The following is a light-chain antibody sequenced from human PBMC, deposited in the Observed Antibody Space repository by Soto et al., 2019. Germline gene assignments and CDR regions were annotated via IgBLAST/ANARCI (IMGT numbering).Light chain of an antibody. V-gene: IGLV1-40*01. CDR2: GNS. Sequence: QSVLTQPPSVYGAPGQRVTSSCTGSSSNIGAGYDVHWYQQLPGTAPKLLIYGNSNRPSGVPDRFSGSKSGTSASLAITGLQAEDEADYYCQSYDSSLSGRGVFGTGTKLTVL. CDR3: QSYDSSLSGRGV. CDR1: SSNIGAGYD. J-gene: IGLJ1*01.